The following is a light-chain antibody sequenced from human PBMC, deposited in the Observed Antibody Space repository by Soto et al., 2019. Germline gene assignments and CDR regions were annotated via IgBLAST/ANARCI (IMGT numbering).Light chain of an antibody. CDR1: QDIGTY. CDR2: AAS. J-gene: IGKJ1*01. CDR3: QQSYSRVT. Sequence: AIRMTQSPSSFSASTGDRVSITCRATQDIGTYLAWYQHKPGKAPKLLIYAASNLQSGVPSRFSGSRSGTDFTLTIYSLQPEDFATYYCQQSYSRVTFGQGTKVDIK. V-gene: IGKV1-8*01.